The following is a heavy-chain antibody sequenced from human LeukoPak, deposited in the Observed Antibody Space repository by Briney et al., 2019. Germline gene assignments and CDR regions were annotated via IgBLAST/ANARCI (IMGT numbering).Heavy chain of an antibody. D-gene: IGHD2-15*01. CDR3: AKDRLRYCSGGNCYSPVDY. V-gene: IGHV3-53*01. J-gene: IGHJ4*02. Sequence: GGSLRLSCAASGFTVSSNYMSWVRQAPGKGLEWVSVIYSGGSTYYADSVKGRFTVSRDNSKNTLYLQMNSLRAEDTAVYYCAKDRLRYCSGGNCYSPVDYWGQGTLVTVSS. CDR2: IYSGGST. CDR1: GFTVSSNY.